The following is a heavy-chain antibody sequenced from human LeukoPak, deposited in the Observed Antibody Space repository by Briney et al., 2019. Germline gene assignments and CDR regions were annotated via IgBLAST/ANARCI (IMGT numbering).Heavy chain of an antibody. CDR2: INHSGST. J-gene: IGHJ6*02. V-gene: IGHV4-34*01. D-gene: IGHD3-10*01. Sequence: PSETLSLTCAVYGGSFSDYYWNWIRQPPGKGLEWIGQINHSGSTNYNPSLKSRITISVDTSKNQFSLKLSSVTAADTAVYYCARLGSGSYYLGDYYYHGMGVWGQGTTVTVSS. CDR3: ARLGSGSYYLGDYYYHGMGV. CDR1: GGSFSDYY.